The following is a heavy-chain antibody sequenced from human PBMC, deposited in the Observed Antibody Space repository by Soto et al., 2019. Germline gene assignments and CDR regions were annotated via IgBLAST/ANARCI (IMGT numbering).Heavy chain of an antibody. Sequence: GGSLRLSCAASGFTFDKYWMHWVRQTPGKGLVWVSSINRDGSSTGSADSVKGRFTISRDNAKNTLYLQMDSLRADDTSVFYCARAFFSNYYALDVWGQGTPVTV. J-gene: IGHJ6*02. CDR2: INRDGSST. V-gene: IGHV3-74*01. CDR1: GFTFDKYW. CDR3: ARAFFSNYYALDV. D-gene: IGHD3-16*01.